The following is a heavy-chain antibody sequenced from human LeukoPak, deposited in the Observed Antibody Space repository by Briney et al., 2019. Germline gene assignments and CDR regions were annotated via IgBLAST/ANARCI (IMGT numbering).Heavy chain of an antibody. V-gene: IGHV3-7*01. J-gene: IGHJ4*02. CDR2: IKEDGSEK. CDR1: GFTFSTYW. CDR3: GRGHWGLDY. Sequence: GGSLRLSCVGSGFTFSTYWMNWVRQAPGKGLEWVANIKEDGSEKYYVDSVKGRFTISRDNAKNSLYLQMNDLKVDDTAVYYCGRGHWGLDYWGQGALVTVSS. D-gene: IGHD7-27*01.